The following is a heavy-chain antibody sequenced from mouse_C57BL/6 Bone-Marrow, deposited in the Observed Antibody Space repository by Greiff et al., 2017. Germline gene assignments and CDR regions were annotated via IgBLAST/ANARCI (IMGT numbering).Heavy chain of an antibody. V-gene: IGHV14-1*01. CDR3: TPPYGSSYWYFDV. Sequence: EVKLVESGAELVRPGASVKLSCTASGFNIKDYYMHWVKQRPEQGLEWIGRIDPEDGDTEYAPKFQGKATMTADTSSNTAYLQLSSLTSEDTAVYYCTPPYGSSYWYFDVWGTGTTVTVSS. J-gene: IGHJ1*03. CDR1: GFNIKDYY. D-gene: IGHD1-1*01. CDR2: IDPEDGDT.